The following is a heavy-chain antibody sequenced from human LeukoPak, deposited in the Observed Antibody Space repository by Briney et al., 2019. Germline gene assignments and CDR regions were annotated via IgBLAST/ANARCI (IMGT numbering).Heavy chain of an antibody. V-gene: IGHV3-49*03. CDR2: IRSKAYGGTT. Sequence: GGSLRLSCTASGFTFGDYAMSWFRQAPGKGLEWVGSIRSKAYGGTTEYAASVKGRFTISRDDSKSIAYLQMNSLKTEGTAVYYCIYCSGGSCYPTPIDYWGQGTLVTVSS. CDR1: GFTFGDYA. J-gene: IGHJ4*02. CDR3: IYCSGGSCYPTPIDY. D-gene: IGHD2-15*01.